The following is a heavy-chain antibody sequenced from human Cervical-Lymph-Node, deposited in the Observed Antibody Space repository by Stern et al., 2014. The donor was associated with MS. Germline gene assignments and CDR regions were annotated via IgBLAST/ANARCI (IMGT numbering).Heavy chain of an antibody. D-gene: IGHD6-19*01. V-gene: IGHV1-69*06. CDR3: ARGVSSGWLTTFDF. J-gene: IGHJ4*02. CDR2: IVPISRTT. Sequence: QVQLVQSGAEVKKPGSSAKGSCKVSGGTFNNYAINWVRQAPGQGLEWLGGIVPISRTTNYGQKFQGRVTITADKSTNTAYMELSSLRSEDTAVYYCARGVSSGWLTTFDFWGQGTLVSVSS. CDR1: GGTFNNYA.